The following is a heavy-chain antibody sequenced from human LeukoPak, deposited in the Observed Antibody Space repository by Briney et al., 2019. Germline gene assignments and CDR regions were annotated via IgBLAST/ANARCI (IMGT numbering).Heavy chain of an antibody. V-gene: IGHV3-21*01. CDR3: ARDKPHYYYYYGMDV. Sequence: GGSLRLSCAASGFTFSSYSMNWVRQAPGKGLEWVSSISSSSSYIYYADSVKGRFTISRDDAKNSLYLQMNSLRAEDTAVYYCARDKPHYYYYYGMDVWGQGTTVTVS. J-gene: IGHJ6*02. CDR1: GFTFSSYS. CDR2: ISSSSSYI.